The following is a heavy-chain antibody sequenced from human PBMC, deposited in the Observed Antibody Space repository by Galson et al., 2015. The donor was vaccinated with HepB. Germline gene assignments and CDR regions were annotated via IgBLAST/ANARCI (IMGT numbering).Heavy chain of an antibody. CDR3: ARAPDGTVTSFAGDRWVPRDYWFDP. D-gene: IGHD4-17*01. V-gene: IGHV4-39*01. CDR1: GGSISSSSYY. CDR2: IYYSGST. J-gene: IGHJ5*02. Sequence: SETLSLTCTVSGGSISSSSYYWGWIRQPPGKGLEWIGSIYYSGSTYYNPSLKSRVTISVDTSKNQFSLKLSSVTAADTAVYYCARAPDGTVTSFAGDRWVPRDYWFDPWGQGTLVTVSS.